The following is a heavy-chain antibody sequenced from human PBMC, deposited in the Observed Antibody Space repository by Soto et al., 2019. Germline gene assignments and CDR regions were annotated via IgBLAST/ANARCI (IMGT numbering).Heavy chain of an antibody. CDR2: FNPNSGET. D-gene: IGHD3-3*01. CDR3: ATIFTIFGVDGPVAEYFQH. J-gene: IGHJ1*01. V-gene: IGHV1-2*04. Sequence: ASVKVSCKASGYTFTGYYMHWVRQAPGQGLEWMGCFNPNSGETNYAQKFQGWVTMTRDTSISTAYMELSRLRSEDTAVYYCATIFTIFGVDGPVAEYFQHWGQGTLVTAS. CDR1: GYTFTGYY.